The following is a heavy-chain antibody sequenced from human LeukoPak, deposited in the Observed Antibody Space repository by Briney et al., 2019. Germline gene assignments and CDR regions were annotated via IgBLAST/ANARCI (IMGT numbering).Heavy chain of an antibody. CDR1: GGSFSGYY. D-gene: IGHD5-18*01. V-gene: IGHV4-34*01. J-gene: IGHJ4*02. Sequence: KPSETLSLTCAVYGGSFSGYYWSWIRQPPGKGLEWIGEIKHSGSTNYNPSLKSRVTISVDTSKNQFSLKLRSVSAADTAVYYCARHSWMQLWGGWGQGTRVTVSS. CDR2: IKHSGST. CDR3: ARHSWMQLWGG.